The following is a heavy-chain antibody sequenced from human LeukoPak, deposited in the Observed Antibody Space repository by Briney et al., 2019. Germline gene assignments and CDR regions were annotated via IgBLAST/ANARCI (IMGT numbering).Heavy chain of an antibody. Sequence: SETLSLTCAVSGYSISSGYYWGWIRQPPGKGLEWIGSIYHSGSTYYNPSLKSRVTISVDTSKNQFSLKLSSVTAADTAVYYCATGYSSSNSDYWGQGTLVTVSS. D-gene: IGHD6-6*01. CDR3: ATGYSSSNSDY. CDR2: IYHSGST. V-gene: IGHV4-38-2*01. CDR1: GYSISSGYY. J-gene: IGHJ4*02.